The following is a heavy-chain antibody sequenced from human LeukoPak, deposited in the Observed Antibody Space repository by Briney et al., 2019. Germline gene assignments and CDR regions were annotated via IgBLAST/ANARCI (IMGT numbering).Heavy chain of an antibody. CDR1: GFTFSSYA. D-gene: IGHD2-2*01. CDR3: AKASDIVVVLSFMDV. CDR2: ISGSGGST. J-gene: IGHJ6*03. V-gene: IGHV3-23*01. Sequence: PGGSLRLSCAASGFTFSSYAMSWGRQARGKGVEWVSAISGSGGSTYYADSVKGRFTIARDNSKNTLYLQMNSLRAEDTAVYYCAKASDIVVVLSFMDVWRKGTTVTVSS.